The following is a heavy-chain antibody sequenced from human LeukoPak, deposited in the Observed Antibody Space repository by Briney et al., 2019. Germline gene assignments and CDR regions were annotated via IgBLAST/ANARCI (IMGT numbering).Heavy chain of an antibody. D-gene: IGHD2-2*02. Sequence: ASVKVSCKASGYTFTGYYMHWVRQAPGQGLEWMGWINHNSGGTNYAQKFQGRVTMTRDTSISTAYMELSRLRSDDTAEYYCAREDGVPAAIRENWFDPWGQGTLVTVSS. CDR2: INHNSGGT. CDR1: GYTFTGYY. J-gene: IGHJ5*02. V-gene: IGHV1-2*02. CDR3: AREDGVPAAIRENWFDP.